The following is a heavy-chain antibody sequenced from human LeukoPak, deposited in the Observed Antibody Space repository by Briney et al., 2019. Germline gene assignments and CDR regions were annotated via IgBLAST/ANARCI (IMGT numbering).Heavy chain of an antibody. Sequence: GGSLRLSCAASGFTFSNYMMNWVRQAPGKGLVWVSRIKSDGITITYADSVKGRFTISRDNAKNTLYLQMNSLRAEDTAVYYCLRDLNWSLDQWGQGTLVTVSS. CDR1: GFTFSNYM. CDR2: IKSDGITI. D-gene: IGHD1-20*01. V-gene: IGHV3-74*01. J-gene: IGHJ4*02. CDR3: LRDLNWSLDQ.